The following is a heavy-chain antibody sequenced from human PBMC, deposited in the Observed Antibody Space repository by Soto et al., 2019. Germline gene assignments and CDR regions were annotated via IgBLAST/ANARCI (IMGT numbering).Heavy chain of an antibody. Sequence: ASVNVSCTGSGFTFVMYAIHWVRQAPGQGLEWMAWINAGNGHTTYSQKFQGRVTIIRDTSARTVYMELRSLRFDDTATYYCARAGWFAEGYFDFWGQGTPVTVSS. CDR1: GFTFVMYA. CDR2: INAGNGHT. CDR3: ARAGWFAEGYFDF. D-gene: IGHD3-10*01. J-gene: IGHJ4*02. V-gene: IGHV1-3*01.